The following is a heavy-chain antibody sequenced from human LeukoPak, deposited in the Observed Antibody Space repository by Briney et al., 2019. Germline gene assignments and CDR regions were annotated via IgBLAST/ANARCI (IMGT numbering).Heavy chain of an antibody. CDR2: IYHSGST. V-gene: IGHV4-30-2*01. CDR1: GSSISSGGYY. D-gene: IGHD4-23*01. Sequence: SETLSLTCTVSGSSISSGGYYWSWIRQPPGKGLEWIGYIYHSGSTYYNPSLKSRVTISVDRSKNQFSLKLSSVTAADTAVYYCAREPRPYGGHGSWGQGTLVTVSS. J-gene: IGHJ4*02. CDR3: AREPRPYGGHGS.